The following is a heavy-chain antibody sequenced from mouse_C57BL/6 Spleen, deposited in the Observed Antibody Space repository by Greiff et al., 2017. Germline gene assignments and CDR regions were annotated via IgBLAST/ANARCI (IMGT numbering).Heavy chain of an antibody. D-gene: IGHD1-1*01. CDR3: ARYCGSSYGYFDV. J-gene: IGHJ1*03. CDR2: IDPNSGGT. CDR1: GYTFTSYW. V-gene: IGHV1-72*01. Sequence: VQLQQPGAELVKPGASVKLSCKASGYTFTSYWMHWVKQRPGRGLEWIGRIDPNSGGTTYNEKFKSKATLTVDKPSSTTYMQLSSLTTEDSAVDYCARYCGSSYGYFDVWGTGTTVTVSS.